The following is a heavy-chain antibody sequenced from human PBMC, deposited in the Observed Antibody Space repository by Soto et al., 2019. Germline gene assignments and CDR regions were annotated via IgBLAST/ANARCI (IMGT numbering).Heavy chain of an antibody. CDR3: ARCRRPYSSSSSGYYYYGMDV. Sequence: ASVNVSCKACGGTFSSYAISWVRQAPGQGLEWVGGRIPIFGTANYAQKFQGRVTITADESTSTAYMELSSLRSEDTAVYYCARCRRPYSSSSSGYYYYGMDVWGQGTTVTVSS. V-gene: IGHV1-69*13. J-gene: IGHJ6*02. CDR1: GGTFSSYA. D-gene: IGHD6-6*01. CDR2: RIPIFGTA.